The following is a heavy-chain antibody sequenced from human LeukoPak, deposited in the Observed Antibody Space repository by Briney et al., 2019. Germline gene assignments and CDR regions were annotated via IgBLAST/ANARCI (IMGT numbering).Heavy chain of an antibody. CDR2: ISTDGNNE. D-gene: IGHD6-19*01. J-gene: IGHJ4*02. V-gene: IGHV3-30*18. CDR1: GFSFTMYG. Sequence: GGSLRLSCAASGFSFTMYGIHWVRQAPGKGLEWVAVISTDGNNEYYANSVKGRFTISRDNSKNTVYLQMTSLRTEDTAVSYCAKDQIGWAPGYVSGPLDQWGQGTLVTVSS. CDR3: AKDQIGWAPGYVSGPLDQ.